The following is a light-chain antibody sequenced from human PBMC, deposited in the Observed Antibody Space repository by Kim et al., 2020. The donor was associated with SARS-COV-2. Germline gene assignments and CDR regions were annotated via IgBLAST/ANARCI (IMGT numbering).Light chain of an antibody. J-gene: IGLJ1*01. Sequence: QSVLTQPPSASAAPGQRVTISCSGSSSNIGRNTVNWYQQFPGKAPKLLIPNNNQRPSGVPDRFSGSKSGTSASLAISGLQSEDEADYYCATWDDSLNGQVFGTGTQVTVL. CDR2: NNN. CDR1: SSNIGRNT. CDR3: ATWDDSLNGQV. V-gene: IGLV1-44*01.